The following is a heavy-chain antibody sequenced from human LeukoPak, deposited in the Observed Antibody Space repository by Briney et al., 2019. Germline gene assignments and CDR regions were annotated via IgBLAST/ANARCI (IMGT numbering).Heavy chain of an antibody. V-gene: IGHV4-30-2*01. CDR3: ARHDYDDKNFDC. D-gene: IGHD4-17*01. CDR2: TYHSGTT. CDR1: GGSVSSDGHS. Sequence: SETLSLTCAISGGSVSSDGHSWSWIRQPPGKGLEWIGYTYHSGTTYYNPSLKSRVTISLGRSNNQVSLRLTSVTAADTAMYYCARHDYDDKNFDCWGQGIVVTVSS. J-gene: IGHJ4*02.